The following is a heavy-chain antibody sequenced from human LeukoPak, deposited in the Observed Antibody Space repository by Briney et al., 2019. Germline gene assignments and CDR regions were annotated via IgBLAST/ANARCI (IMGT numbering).Heavy chain of an antibody. J-gene: IGHJ5*02. Sequence: GGSLRLSCAASGFTFNNYAMTWVRQAPGKGLEWVSTISDSVSGGSTCYADSVKGRFTISRDNSKNTLYLQMNSLRAEDTAVYYCAKDRTGYSYGYFLSPWGQGTLVTVSS. CDR2: ISDSVSGGST. V-gene: IGHV3-23*01. CDR3: AKDRTGYSYGYFLSP. D-gene: IGHD5-18*01. CDR1: GFTFNNYA.